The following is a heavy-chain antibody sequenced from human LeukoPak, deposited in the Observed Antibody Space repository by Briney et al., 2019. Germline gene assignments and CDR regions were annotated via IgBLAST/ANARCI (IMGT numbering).Heavy chain of an antibody. V-gene: IGHV4-30-2*01. J-gene: IGHJ4*02. CDR3: ARGGGKGAVAKA. CDR2: IYHSGST. D-gene: IGHD6-19*01. CDR1: GGSFSGYS. Sequence: PSETLSLTCAVYGGSFSGYSWSWIRQPPGKGLEWIGYIYHSGSTYYNPSLKSRVTISVDRSKNQFSLKLSSVTAADTAVYYCARGGGKGAVAKAWGQGTLVTVSS.